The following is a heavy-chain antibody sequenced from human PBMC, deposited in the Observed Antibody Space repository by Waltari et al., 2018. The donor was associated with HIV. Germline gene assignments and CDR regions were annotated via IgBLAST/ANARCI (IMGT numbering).Heavy chain of an antibody. J-gene: IGHJ5*02. CDR2: INQNGET. CDR3: ALKPQIRGRPFDQ. D-gene: IGHD6-25*01. CDR1: GGSLSGYF. V-gene: IGHV4-34*02. Sequence: QVQLKEWGAGLLRPSETLSLTCAIYGGSLSGYFWSWILLSPGRGLEWVGEINQNGETNQNRALKMRVVMSIDKTKGSFTLNISSVAAADTATYFGALKPQIRGRPFDQWGQGAPVTVSS.